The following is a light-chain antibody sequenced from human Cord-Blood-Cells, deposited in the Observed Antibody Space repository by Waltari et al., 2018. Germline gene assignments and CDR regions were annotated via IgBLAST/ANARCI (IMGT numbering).Light chain of an antibody. Sequence: IVLTQSPGTLSLSPGERATLSYRASQSVSSSYLAWYQPTPAQAPRLLIYGASSSATGIPDRFIESVSGTDFTLTISRREPEDFAVYYCQQYGSSPETFGQGTKVEIK. V-gene: IGKV3-20*01. CDR1: QSVSSSY. J-gene: IGKJ1*01. CDR2: GAS. CDR3: QQYGSSPET.